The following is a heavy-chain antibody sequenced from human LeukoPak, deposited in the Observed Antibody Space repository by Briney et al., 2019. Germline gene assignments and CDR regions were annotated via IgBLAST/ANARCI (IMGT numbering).Heavy chain of an antibody. CDR1: GFTFSSYC. V-gene: IGHV3-7*03. D-gene: IGHD6-13*01. Sequence: GGSLRLSCAASGFTFSSYCMAWVRQAPGKGLEWVANIKQDGSEKYYVDSVKGRFTISRDNAKNTLYLQMNSLRAEDTAVYYCACSRTFDYWGQGTLVTVSS. CDR2: IKQDGSEK. J-gene: IGHJ4*02. CDR3: ACSRTFDY.